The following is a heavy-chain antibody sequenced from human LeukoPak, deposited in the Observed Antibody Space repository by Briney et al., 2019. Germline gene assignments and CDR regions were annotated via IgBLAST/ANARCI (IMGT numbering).Heavy chain of an antibody. CDR1: GGSFSGYY. CDR3: ARGPEYYFDY. V-gene: IGHV4-34*01. Sequence: SETLSLTCAVYGGSFSGYYWSWIRQPPGKGLEWIGEINHSGSTNYNPSLKSRVTISVDTSKNQFSLKLSSVTAADTAVYYCARGPEYYFDYWGQRTLVTVSS. CDR2: INHSGST. J-gene: IGHJ4*02.